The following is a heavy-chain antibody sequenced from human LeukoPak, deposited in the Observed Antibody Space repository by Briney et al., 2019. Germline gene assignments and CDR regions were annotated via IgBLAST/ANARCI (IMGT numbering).Heavy chain of an antibody. Sequence: GGSLRLSCVVSGFTVSGDYISWFRQAPGKGLEWVSVLYYGVSTFYKDSVKGRFTTSGDNFKNTVYLQMNSLRAEDTAVYYCARDLSLYCSSTSCYTPDYWGQGTLVTVSS. CDR2: LYYGVST. CDR3: ARDLSLYCSSTSCYTPDY. J-gene: IGHJ4*02. V-gene: IGHV3-53*01. CDR1: GFTVSGDY. D-gene: IGHD2-2*02.